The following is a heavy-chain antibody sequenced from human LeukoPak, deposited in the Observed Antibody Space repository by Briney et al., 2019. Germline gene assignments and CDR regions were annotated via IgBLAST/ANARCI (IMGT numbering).Heavy chain of an antibody. CDR2: ITPKSGDT. Sequence: ASVKVSRKASGYTFSDFYIHWVRQAPGQGLEYVGWITPKSGDTYSPQRFQGRVTMTRDASISTAYMELSSLRSDDTAVYFCARVRLADERAWAYWGQGTLVTVSS. D-gene: IGHD3-3*02. J-gene: IGHJ4*02. CDR3: ARVRLADERAWAY. CDR1: GYTFSDFY. V-gene: IGHV1-2*02.